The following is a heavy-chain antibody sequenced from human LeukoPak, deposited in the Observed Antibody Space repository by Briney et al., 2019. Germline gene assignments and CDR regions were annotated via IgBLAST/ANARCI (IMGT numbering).Heavy chain of an antibody. V-gene: IGHV3-9*03. Sequence: GRSLRLSCAASGFTFDDYAMHWVRQAPGKGLEWVSGISWNSGGIGYADSVKGRFTISRDNAKNSLYLQMNSLRAEDMALYYCAKGSANCGGDCYSGDAFDIWGQGTMVTVSS. CDR1: GFTFDDYA. CDR3: AKGSANCGGDCYSGDAFDI. J-gene: IGHJ3*02. CDR2: ISWNSGGI. D-gene: IGHD2-21*02.